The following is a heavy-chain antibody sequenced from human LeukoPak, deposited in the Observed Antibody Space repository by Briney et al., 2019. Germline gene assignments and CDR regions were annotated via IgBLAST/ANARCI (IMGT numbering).Heavy chain of an antibody. D-gene: IGHD2-2*01. V-gene: IGHV1-69*13. CDR2: IIPIFGTA. CDR1: GGTFSSHA. Sequence: ASVKVSCKASGGTFSSHAISWVRQAPGQGLEWMGGIIPIFGTANYAQKFQGRVTITADESTSTAYMELSSLRSEDTAVYYCARVLEVAPAASGGYDYWGQGTLVTVSS. CDR3: ARVLEVAPAASGGYDY. J-gene: IGHJ4*02.